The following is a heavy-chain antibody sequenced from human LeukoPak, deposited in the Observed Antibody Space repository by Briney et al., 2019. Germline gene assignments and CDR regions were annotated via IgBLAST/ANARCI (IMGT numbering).Heavy chain of an antibody. CDR2: IWYDGRYK. CDR3: ARTYCSGGSCYSPFDY. CDR1: GFTFSSYG. J-gene: IGHJ4*02. Sequence: GGSLRLSCAASGFTFSSYGMHWVRQAPGKGLEWVAVIWYDGRYKSYGDSVKGRITISRDNSKNTLYLQMNSLRAEDTAVYYCARTYCSGGSCYSPFDYWGQGTLVTVSS. D-gene: IGHD2-15*01. V-gene: IGHV3-33*01.